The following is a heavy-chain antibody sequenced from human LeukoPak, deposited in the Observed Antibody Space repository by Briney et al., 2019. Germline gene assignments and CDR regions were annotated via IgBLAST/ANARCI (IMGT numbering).Heavy chain of an antibody. V-gene: IGHV4-4*07. CDR2: IYTSGST. CDR3: ARVGITGTDRAFDI. CDR1: GGSISSYY. J-gene: IGHJ3*02. Sequence: KTSETLSLTCTVSGGSISSYYWSWIRQPAGKGLEWIGRIYTSGSTNYNPSLKSRVTISVDTSKNQFSLKLSSVTAADTAVYYCARVGITGTDRAFDIWGQGTMVTVSS. D-gene: IGHD1-20*01.